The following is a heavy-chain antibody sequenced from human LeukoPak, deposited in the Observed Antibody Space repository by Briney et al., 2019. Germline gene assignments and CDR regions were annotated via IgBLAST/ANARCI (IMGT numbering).Heavy chain of an antibody. Sequence: CTVAGGSISSYYWSWIRQPPGKGLEWICYIYSIGTTNYNPSLKSRVTISVDTSKNQFSLKLSSVTAADTAVYYCARGDSSGMGQSFDYWGQGTLVTVSS. J-gene: IGHJ4*02. CDR3: ARGDSSGMGQSFDY. D-gene: IGHD3-22*01. CDR1: GGSISSYY. V-gene: IGHV4-59*01. CDR2: IYSIGTT.